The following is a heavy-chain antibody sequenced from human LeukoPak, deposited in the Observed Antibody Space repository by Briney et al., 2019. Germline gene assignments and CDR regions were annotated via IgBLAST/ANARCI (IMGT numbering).Heavy chain of an antibody. J-gene: IGHJ3*02. Sequence: GGSLRLSCAASGFSFSLYGIHWVRQAPGKGLEWVAVLSYDGSKKYYADSVRGRFTISRDNSQNTLYLQMNSLRAEDTAVYYCAKDRVIVVVNEATLDAFDIWGQGTMVTVSS. CDR2: LSYDGSKK. CDR3: AKDRVIVVVNEATLDAFDI. D-gene: IGHD3-22*01. V-gene: IGHV3-30*18. CDR1: GFSFSLYG.